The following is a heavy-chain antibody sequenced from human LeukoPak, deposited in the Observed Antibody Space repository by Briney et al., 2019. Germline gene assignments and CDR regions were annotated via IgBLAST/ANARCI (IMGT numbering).Heavy chain of an antibody. J-gene: IGHJ3*02. CDR1: GYSFTSYW. CDR2: IYPGDSDT. Sequence: GESLKISCKGSGYSFTSYWIGWVRQMPGKGLEWMGIIYPGDSDTRYSPSFQGQVTISADNSISTAYPQWSSLKASDTAMYYCARRTGIAVAGPAGDAFDIWGQGTMVTVSS. V-gene: IGHV5-51*03. D-gene: IGHD6-19*01. CDR3: ARRTGIAVAGPAGDAFDI.